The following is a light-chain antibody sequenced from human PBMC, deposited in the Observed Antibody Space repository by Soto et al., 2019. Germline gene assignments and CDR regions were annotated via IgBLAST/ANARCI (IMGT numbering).Light chain of an antibody. CDR1: QSIDSW. V-gene: IGKV1-5*03. CDR2: KAS. Sequence: DIPMTQSPSTLSASVGDRVTITCRANQSIDSWLAWYQQKPGKTPNLLIYKASNLESGVPSRFSGSGSGTEFTLTISSLQPDDFATYYCQQYNSYSAGTFGQGTKVEIK. J-gene: IGKJ1*01. CDR3: QQYNSYSAGT.